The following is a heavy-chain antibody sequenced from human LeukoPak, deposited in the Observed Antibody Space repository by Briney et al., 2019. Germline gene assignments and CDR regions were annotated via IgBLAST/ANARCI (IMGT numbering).Heavy chain of an antibody. J-gene: IGHJ4*02. Sequence: ASVKVSCKASGYTFTSYGISWVRQAPGQGLEWMGWISACNGNTNYAQKLQGRVTMTTDTSTSTAYMELRSLRSDDTAVYYCARDLIQDYYDSSGLIDYWGQGTLVTVSS. CDR1: GYTFTSYG. CDR3: ARDLIQDYYDSSGLIDY. V-gene: IGHV1-18*01. D-gene: IGHD3-22*01. CDR2: ISACNGNT.